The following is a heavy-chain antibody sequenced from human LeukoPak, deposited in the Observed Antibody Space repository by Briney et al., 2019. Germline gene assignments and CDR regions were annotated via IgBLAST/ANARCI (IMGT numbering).Heavy chain of an antibody. CDR3: ARDLSYSSSSKVDI. Sequence: GGSLRLSCAASGFTFSSYSMNWVRQAPGKGLEWVSPISSSSSYIYYADSVKGRFTISRDNAKNSLYLQMNSLRAEDTAVYYCARDLSYSSSSKVDIWGQGTMVTVSS. V-gene: IGHV3-21*01. J-gene: IGHJ3*02. CDR1: GFTFSSYS. CDR2: ISSSSSYI. D-gene: IGHD6-6*01.